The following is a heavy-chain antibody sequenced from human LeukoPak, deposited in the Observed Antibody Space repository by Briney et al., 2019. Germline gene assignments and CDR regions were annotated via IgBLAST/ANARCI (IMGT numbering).Heavy chain of an antibody. CDR1: GFTFSSYW. CDR3: ATGYSGNGVGY. D-gene: IGHD5-12*01. Sequence: PGRSLRLSCAASGFTFSSYWMHSVRQRPRKELLWVSRITTDGSSTTYADSVKGRFTVSRDNAKNTLYLQMNSLRAEDTAVYYCATGYSGNGVGYWGQGTLVTVSS. J-gene: IGHJ4*02. CDR2: ITTDGSST. V-gene: IGHV3-74*01.